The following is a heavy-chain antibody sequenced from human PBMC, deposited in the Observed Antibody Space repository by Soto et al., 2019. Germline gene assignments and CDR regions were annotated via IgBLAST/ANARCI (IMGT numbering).Heavy chain of an antibody. J-gene: IGHJ6*02. CDR1: GYTFTGYY. D-gene: IGHD3-3*01. V-gene: IGHV1-2*02. CDR3: ARVYDFWSGSYYYYYGMDV. CDR2: INPNSGGT. Sequence: GASVKVSCKASGYTFTGYYMHWVRQAPGQGLEWMGWINPNSGGTNYAQKFQGRVTMTRETSISTAYMELGRLRSDDTAVYYCARVYDFWSGSYYYYYGMDVWGQGTPVTVSS.